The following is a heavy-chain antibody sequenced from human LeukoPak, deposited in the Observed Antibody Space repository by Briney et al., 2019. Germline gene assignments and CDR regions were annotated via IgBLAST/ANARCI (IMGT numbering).Heavy chain of an antibody. CDR1: GFVFSAYG. Sequence: GGSLRLSCAASGFVFSAYGMTWVRQGPGKGLEWVSSISSKSSYIYYADSVKGRFTVSRDNAENSVTLQMNSLRAEDAAVYYCVRGASGNYFDSSGSYLIGGHSDYWGQGTLVTVSS. D-gene: IGHD3-22*01. V-gene: IGHV3-21*01. CDR2: ISSKSSYI. J-gene: IGHJ4*02. CDR3: VRGASGNYFDSSGSYLIGGHSDY.